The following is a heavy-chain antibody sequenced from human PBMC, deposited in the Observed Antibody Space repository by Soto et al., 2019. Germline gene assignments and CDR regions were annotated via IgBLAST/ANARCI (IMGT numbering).Heavy chain of an antibody. V-gene: IGHV3-23*01. CDR2: ISGSGSST. CDR3: AKSAAIYESNYFYYYGMDV. J-gene: IGHJ6*02. Sequence: PGGSLRLYCAASGFTFNTYAMIWVRQAPRKGLDWVSAISGSGSSTYYADSVKGRFTISRDNSKNTLYLRMNSPRAEDTALYYCAKSAAIYESNYFYYYGMDVWGQGTTVTVSS. CDR1: GFTFNTYA. D-gene: IGHD6-13*01.